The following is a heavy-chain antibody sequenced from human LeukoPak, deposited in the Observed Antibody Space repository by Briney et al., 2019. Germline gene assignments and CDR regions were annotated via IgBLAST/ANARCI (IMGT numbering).Heavy chain of an antibody. CDR2: ISGSGGST. CDR1: GFTFSSYA. CDR3: PKVSGNCSSTSCHLDFFDY. V-gene: IGHV3-23*01. J-gene: IGHJ4*02. D-gene: IGHD2-2*01. Sequence: GGSLRLSCAASGFTFSSYAMSWVRQAPGKGLEWVSAISGSGGSTYYADSVKGRFTISRDNSKNTLYLQMNSLRAEDTAVYYCPKVSGNCSSTSCHLDFFDYWGQGTLVTVSS.